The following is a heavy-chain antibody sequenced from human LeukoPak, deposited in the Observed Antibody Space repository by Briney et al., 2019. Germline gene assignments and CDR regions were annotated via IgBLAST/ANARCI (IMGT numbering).Heavy chain of an antibody. CDR1: GDSISDNY. Sequence: WETLSLTCTVSGDSISDNYWSWIRQPAGKGLEWIGRIYISGSTNYNPSLMSRVTMSLDTSKNQFSLELNSVTAADTAIYYCARGGDYNKPFEYWGQGTLVTVFS. CDR2: IYISGST. J-gene: IGHJ4*02. CDR3: ARGGDYNKPFEY. D-gene: IGHD4-11*01. V-gene: IGHV4-4*07.